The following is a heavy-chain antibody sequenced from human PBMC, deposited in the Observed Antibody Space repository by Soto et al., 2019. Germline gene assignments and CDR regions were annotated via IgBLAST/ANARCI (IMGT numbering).Heavy chain of an antibody. CDR3: ARQEGWDVAGFSGYMDV. Sequence: SETLSLTCTVSGGSISSYYWSWIRQPPGKGLEWIGYIYYSGSTNYNPSLKSRVTISVDTSKNQFSLKLSSVTAADTAVYYCARQEGWDVAGFSGYMDVWGKGTTVTVSS. D-gene: IGHD3-3*01. V-gene: IGHV4-59*08. CDR2: IYYSGST. J-gene: IGHJ6*03. CDR1: GGSISSYY.